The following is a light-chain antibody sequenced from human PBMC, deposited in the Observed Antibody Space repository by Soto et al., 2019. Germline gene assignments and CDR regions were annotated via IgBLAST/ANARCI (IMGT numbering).Light chain of an antibody. CDR1: QSISSY. V-gene: IGKV1-39*01. Sequence: DIQMTQSPSFLSASVGDRVTITCRASQSISSYLNWYQQQPGKAPKLLIYAASSLQSGVPSRFSGSGSGTDFTLTITSLQPEDFATYYCQQSFSEFLYTFGQGTKLEIK. CDR2: AAS. CDR3: QQSFSEFLYT. J-gene: IGKJ2*01.